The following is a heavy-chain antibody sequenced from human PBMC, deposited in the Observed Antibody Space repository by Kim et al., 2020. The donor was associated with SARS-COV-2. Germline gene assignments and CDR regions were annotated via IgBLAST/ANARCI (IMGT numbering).Heavy chain of an antibody. D-gene: IGHD6-13*01. J-gene: IGHJ5*02. V-gene: IGHV4-31*02. Sequence: NPSLKSRVTRSVDTSKNQFSRQLSSVTAAETAVYYCARDGRGSSWYWFDPWGQGTLVTVSS. CDR3: ARDGRGSSWYWFDP.